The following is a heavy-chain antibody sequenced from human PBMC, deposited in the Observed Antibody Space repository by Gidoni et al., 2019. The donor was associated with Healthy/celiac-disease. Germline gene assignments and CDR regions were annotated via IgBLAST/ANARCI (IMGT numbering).Heavy chain of an antibody. J-gene: IGHJ5*02. V-gene: IGHV4-39*01. D-gene: IGHD2-2*01. CDR3: ARTDTDIVVVPAA. CDR2: IYYSGST. Sequence: QLQLQESGPGLVKPSETLSLTCTVSGGSISSSSYYWGWIRQPPGKGLEWIGSIYYSGSTYYNPSLKSRVTISVDTSKNQFSLKLSSVTAADTAVYYCARTDTDIVVVPAAWGQGTLVTVSS. CDR1: GGSISSSSYY.